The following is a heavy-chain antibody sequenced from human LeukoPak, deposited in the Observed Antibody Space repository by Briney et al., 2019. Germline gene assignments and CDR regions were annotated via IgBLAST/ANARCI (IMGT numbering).Heavy chain of an antibody. CDR1: GGSISSYY. CDR2: IYYSGST. J-gene: IGHJ4*02. CDR3: ASGGYCSSTSCPLGY. D-gene: IGHD2-2*01. V-gene: IGHV4-59*12. Sequence: SETLSLTCTVSGGSISSYYWSWIRQPPGKGLEWIGYIYYSGSTNYNPSLKSRVTISVDTSKNQFSLKLSSVTAADTAVYYCASGGYCSSTSCPLGYWGQGTLVTVSS.